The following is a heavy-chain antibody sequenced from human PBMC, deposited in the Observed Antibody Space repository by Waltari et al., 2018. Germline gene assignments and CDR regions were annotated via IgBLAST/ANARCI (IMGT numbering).Heavy chain of an antibody. CDR3: GRIAFGDDGGYFQH. V-gene: IGHV4-39*01. CDR1: GGSISTNYN. J-gene: IGHJ1*01. CDR2: MQHGGTS. Sequence: QLQLQESGPGLVKPSETLSLTCTVSGGSISTNYNWGWSRQPPGKGLEGMGNMQHGGTSFYSPSLKSRVTRYLDTSKNQFSLRLSSVGAADTAVYFCGRIAFGDDGGYFQHWGQGTLVTVSS. D-gene: IGHD4-17*01.